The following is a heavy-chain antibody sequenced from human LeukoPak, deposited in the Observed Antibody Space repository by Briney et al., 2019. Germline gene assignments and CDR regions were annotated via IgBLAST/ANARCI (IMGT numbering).Heavy chain of an antibody. J-gene: IGHJ1*01. CDR3: AKDDDWGRYKH. Sequence: GGSLRLSCAASGFTFSSYGMHWVRQAPGKGLEWVAFIRHDGSHKYYADSVKGRFTISRDNSKNTLYLQMNSLRAEDTAVYYCAKDDDWGRYKHWGQGTLVTVSS. CDR1: GFTFSSYG. D-gene: IGHD3-16*01. V-gene: IGHV3-30*02. CDR2: IRHDGSHK.